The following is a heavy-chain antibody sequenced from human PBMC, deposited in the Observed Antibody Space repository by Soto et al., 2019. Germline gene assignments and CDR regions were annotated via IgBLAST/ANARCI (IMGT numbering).Heavy chain of an antibody. CDR2: IYNSGIT. V-gene: IGHV4-30-4*01. D-gene: IGHD3-3*01. CDR3: ARGVTVFGLVSRFWFDP. CDR1: GGSISSGDYS. Sequence: LSLTCTVSGGSISSGDYSWSWVRQSPGKGLEWIGHIYNSGITYYNPSLKSRVVISIDTSRNQFSLRLNSLTAADRAVYFCARGVTVFGLVSRFWFDPWGQGTVVTVSS. J-gene: IGHJ5*02.